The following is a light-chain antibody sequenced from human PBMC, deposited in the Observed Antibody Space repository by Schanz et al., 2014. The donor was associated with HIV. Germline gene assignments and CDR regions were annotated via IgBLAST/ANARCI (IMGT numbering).Light chain of an antibody. Sequence: QSVLTQPPSVSAAAGQEVTISCSGSSSNIGNNYVSWYQQLPGTAPKLLIYDNDKRPSGIPDRFSGSKSGTSATLGITGLQTGDEADYYCGTWDSSLTTVVFGGGTKVTVL. J-gene: IGLJ2*01. CDR1: SSNIGNNY. CDR3: GTWDSSLTTVV. CDR2: DND. V-gene: IGLV1-51*01.